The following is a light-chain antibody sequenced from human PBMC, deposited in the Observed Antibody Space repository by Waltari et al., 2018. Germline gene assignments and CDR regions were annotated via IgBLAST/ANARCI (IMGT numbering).Light chain of an antibody. CDR2: HAS. Sequence: DIRMTQSPSSVSASVGDRVTITCWASEDIRTWLAWYQQKPGKAPRLLIYHASGLQSGVPSRFSGSGSGTDFTLTINSLQPEDFATYSCQQSGTFPPTFGPGTKVEI. V-gene: IGKV1-12*01. CDR1: EDIRTW. CDR3: QQSGTFPPT. J-gene: IGKJ1*01.